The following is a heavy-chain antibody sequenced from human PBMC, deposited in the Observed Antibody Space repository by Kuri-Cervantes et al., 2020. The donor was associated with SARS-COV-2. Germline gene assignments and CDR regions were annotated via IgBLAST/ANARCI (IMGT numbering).Heavy chain of an antibody. CDR2: ISAYNGNT. CDR1: GYTFTSYG. J-gene: IGHJ6*02. V-gene: IGHV1-18*01. D-gene: IGHD2-21*02. Sequence: ASVKVSCKASGYTFTSYGISWVRQAPGQGLEWMGWISAYNGNTNYAQKLQGRVTMTTDTSTSTAYMELRSLRSDDTAVYYCASGVRDCGGDCYYYYYYGMDVWGQGTMVTVSS. CDR3: ASGVRDCGGDCYYYYYYGMDV.